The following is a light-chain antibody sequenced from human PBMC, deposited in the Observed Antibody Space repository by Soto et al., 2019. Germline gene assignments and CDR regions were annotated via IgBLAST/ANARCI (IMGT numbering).Light chain of an antibody. V-gene: IGKV3-15*01. Sequence: ETVMTQSPATLSVSPGGRATLSCRASQSISDTLAWYQQKPGQAPRLLIHGASTRATGFPARFSGSGSGTDFTLTISSLQSEDIAIYYCQQYNNWPWTFGQGTKVEIK. CDR1: QSISDT. CDR2: GAS. J-gene: IGKJ1*01. CDR3: QQYNNWPWT.